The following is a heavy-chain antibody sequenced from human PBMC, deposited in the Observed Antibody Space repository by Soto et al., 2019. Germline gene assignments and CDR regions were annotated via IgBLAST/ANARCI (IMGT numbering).Heavy chain of an antibody. Sequence: LRLSCAASGFTFDDYAMYWVRQAPGKGLEWVSGISWNSGSIGYADSVKGRFTISRDNAKNSLYLQMNSLRAEDTALYYCAKDTRHYDILTGENWFDPWGQGTLVTVSS. V-gene: IGHV3-9*01. CDR2: ISWNSGSI. J-gene: IGHJ5*02. D-gene: IGHD3-9*01. CDR3: AKDTRHYDILTGENWFDP. CDR1: GFTFDDYA.